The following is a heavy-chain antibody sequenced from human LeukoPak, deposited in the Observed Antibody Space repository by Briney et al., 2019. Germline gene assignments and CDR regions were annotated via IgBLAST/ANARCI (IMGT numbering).Heavy chain of an antibody. CDR3: ARGLNQYYFDS. Sequence: SETLSLTYTVSGYSISSGYYWGWIRQPPGKGLEWIGRSHTSGSTYYIPSLKRRVTMSLDTSNNHFSLKLTSVTAADTALYYCARGLNQYYFDSWGQGILATVSS. CDR2: SHTSGST. CDR1: GYSISSGYY. D-gene: IGHD1-14*01. V-gene: IGHV4-38-2*02. J-gene: IGHJ4*02.